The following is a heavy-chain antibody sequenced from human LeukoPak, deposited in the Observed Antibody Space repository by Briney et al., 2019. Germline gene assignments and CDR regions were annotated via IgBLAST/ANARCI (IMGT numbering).Heavy chain of an antibody. CDR2: IRKDGSDK. Sequence: GGSLRLSCAASGFTFSRYWMSWVRQAPGKGLEWVANIRKDGSDKFYVDSVKGRFTISRDNAKNSLYLQMNSLKVEDTARYYCARDNWVDCWGQGTLVTVSS. CDR1: GFTFSRYW. CDR3: ARDNWVDC. J-gene: IGHJ5*01. V-gene: IGHV3-7*03.